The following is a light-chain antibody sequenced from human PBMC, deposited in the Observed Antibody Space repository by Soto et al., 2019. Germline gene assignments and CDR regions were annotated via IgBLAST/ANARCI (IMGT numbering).Light chain of an antibody. V-gene: IGKV1-5*01. J-gene: IGKJ1*01. CDR1: QSISSW. CDR3: QQYNSYWT. Sequence: DIQMTQSPSTLSASVGDRVTITCRASQSISSWLAWYQQKPGKAPNLLIYDASSLESGVPSRLSGSGSGTEFTLTISSLQPDDFATYYCQQYNSYWTFGQGTKVDIK. CDR2: DAS.